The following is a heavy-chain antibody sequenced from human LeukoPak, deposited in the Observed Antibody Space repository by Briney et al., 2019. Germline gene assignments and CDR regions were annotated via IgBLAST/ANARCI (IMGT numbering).Heavy chain of an antibody. CDR1: GFTFSSYA. J-gene: IGHJ4*02. V-gene: IGHV3-33*01. CDR2: IWYDGSNK. CDR3: ARVESSGFSYYFDS. D-gene: IGHD3-22*01. Sequence: GGSLRLSCAASGFTFSSYALHWVRQAPGKGLEWVAVIWYDGSNKFYADSVKGRFSISRDNSKHTLYLQMNSLRAEDTAVYYCARVESSGFSYYFDSWGQGTLVTVSS.